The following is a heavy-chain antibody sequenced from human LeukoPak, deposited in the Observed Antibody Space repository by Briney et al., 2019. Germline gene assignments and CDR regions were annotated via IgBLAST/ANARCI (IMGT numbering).Heavy chain of an antibody. CDR3: ARNPRPCGGDCYSFDY. D-gene: IGHD2-21*02. V-gene: IGHV4-34*01. CDR2: INHSGST. Sequence: PSETLSLTCAVYGGSLSGYYWRWIRQPRRKGREWIGEINHSGSTNYNPSLKSRVTISVDTSKNQFSLKLSSVTAADTAVYYCARNPRPCGGDCYSFDYWGQGTLVTVSS. CDR1: GGSLSGYY. J-gene: IGHJ4*02.